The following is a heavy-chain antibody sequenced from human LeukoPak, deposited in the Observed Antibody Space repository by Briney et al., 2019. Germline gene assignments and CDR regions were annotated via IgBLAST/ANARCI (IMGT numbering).Heavy chain of an antibody. J-gene: IGHJ5*02. CDR1: GGSISSGSYY. CDR3: ARNVVVVAANWFDP. D-gene: IGHD2-15*01. CDR2: IYTSGST. V-gene: IGHV4-61*02. Sequence: SETLSLTCTVSGGSISSGSYYWSWIRQPAGKGLEWIGRIYTSGSTNYNPSLKSRVTISVDTSKNQFSLKLSSVTAADMAVYYCARNVVVVAANWFDPWGQGTLVTVSS.